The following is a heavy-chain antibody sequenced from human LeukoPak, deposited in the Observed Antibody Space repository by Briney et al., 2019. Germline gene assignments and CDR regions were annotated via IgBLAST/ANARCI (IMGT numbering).Heavy chain of an antibody. Sequence: PSEPLSLPCTVSGGSISSYHWSWIRKPPGKGLQWVGHIYYTGSTNYNPSLKSRLAISLDTSKNQFSLKLSSVTAADTAVYYCTRSLGVVIHGGMDVWGQGTTVTVSS. V-gene: IGHV4-59*01. J-gene: IGHJ6*02. D-gene: IGHD3-3*01. CDR2: IYYTGST. CDR3: TRSLGVVIHGGMDV. CDR1: GGSISSYH.